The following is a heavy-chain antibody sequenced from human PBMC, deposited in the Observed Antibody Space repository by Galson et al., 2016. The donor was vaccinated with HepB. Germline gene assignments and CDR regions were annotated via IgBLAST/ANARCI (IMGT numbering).Heavy chain of an antibody. CDR2: INPSSGGA. V-gene: IGHV1-2*02. Sequence: SVKVSCKASGYTLTGYYIYWVRQAPGQGLEWMGWINPSSGGANYAQKFQGRVTMTRDTSVSTAYMELSRLRSDDTAVYYCVRDYGDYADYWGQGTLVTVSS. J-gene: IGHJ4*02. CDR1: GYTLTGYY. D-gene: IGHD4-17*01. CDR3: VRDYGDYADY.